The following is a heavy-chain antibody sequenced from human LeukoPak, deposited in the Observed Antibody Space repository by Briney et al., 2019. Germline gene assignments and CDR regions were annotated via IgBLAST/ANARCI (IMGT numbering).Heavy chain of an antibody. CDR1: GFTFSSYA. D-gene: IGHD4-17*01. CDR3: ARDQSVTNYYYGMDV. CDR2: ISGSGGST. V-gene: IGHV3-23*01. Sequence: QAGGSLRLSCAASGFTFSSYAMSWVRQAPGKGLEWVSAISGSGGSTYYADSVKGRFTISRDNSKNTLYLQMNSLRAEDTAVYYCARDQSVTNYYYGMDVWGQGTTVTVSS. J-gene: IGHJ6*02.